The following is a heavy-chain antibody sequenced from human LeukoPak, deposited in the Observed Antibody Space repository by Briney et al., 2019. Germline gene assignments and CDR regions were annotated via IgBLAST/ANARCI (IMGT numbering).Heavy chain of an antibody. Sequence: PVRSLRLSSAASRVAPSDYGTSSVRPAPGEGRESGSSINWIGVSTGYADSEKGPFIISRDNAKQALSLQLYSLRVDDTALYYWARESYDSLTGFLGFDVWGPGTMVTVSS. V-gene: IGHV3-20*03. CDR1: RVAPSDYG. CDR2: INWIGVST. CDR3: ARESYDSLTGFLGFDV. D-gene: IGHD3-9*01. J-gene: IGHJ3*01.